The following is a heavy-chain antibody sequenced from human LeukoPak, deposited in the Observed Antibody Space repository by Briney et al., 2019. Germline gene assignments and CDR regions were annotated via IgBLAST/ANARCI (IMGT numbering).Heavy chain of an antibody. CDR2: ISGSGGST. CDR3: AKDDDFWSGYLV. V-gene: IGHV3-23*01. Sequence: GGSLRLSCAASGFTLSSYAMSWVRQAPGKGLEWVLAISGSGGSTYYADSVKGRFTISRDNSKNTLYLQMNSLRAEDTALYYCAKDDDFWSGYLVCGQGTLVTVSS. J-gene: IGHJ4*02. D-gene: IGHD3-3*01. CDR1: GFTLSSYA.